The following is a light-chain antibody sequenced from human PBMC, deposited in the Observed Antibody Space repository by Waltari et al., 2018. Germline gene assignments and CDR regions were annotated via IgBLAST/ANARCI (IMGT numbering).Light chain of an antibody. CDR1: SGHSDYA. Sequence: QLVLTQSPSASASLGASVKPTCTLSSGHSDYAIAWHQQQPETGPRYLMKVHGYGGHDKGDGIPDRFSGSSSGAERYLTISSLQSEDEADYYCQTWDTGTHVVFGGGTKLTVL. CDR3: QTWDTGTHVV. V-gene: IGLV4-69*01. CDR2: VHGYGGH. J-gene: IGLJ2*01.